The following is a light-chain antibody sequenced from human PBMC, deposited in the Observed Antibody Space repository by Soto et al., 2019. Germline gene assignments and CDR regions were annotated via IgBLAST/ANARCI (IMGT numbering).Light chain of an antibody. Sequence: EVVLTQSPATLSLSPGERAALSCRASQNVGIYLAWYQQKPGQAPRLLIYDASNRATGIPARFSGSGSATDFTLTISSLEAEDFAVYYCEQYNNWPHAFGGGTKVDIK. CDR3: EQYNNWPHA. CDR1: QNVGIY. J-gene: IGKJ4*01. CDR2: DAS. V-gene: IGKV3-11*01.